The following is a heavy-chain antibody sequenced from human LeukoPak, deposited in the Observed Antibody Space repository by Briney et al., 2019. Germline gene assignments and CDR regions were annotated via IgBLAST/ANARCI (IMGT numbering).Heavy chain of an antibody. J-gene: IGHJ6*02. CDR2: IKEDGSEK. D-gene: IGHD6-19*01. CDR1: GFTFSSYW. V-gene: IGHV3-7*03. Sequence: GGSLRLSCAATGFTFSSYWMTWVRQAPGKGLEWVANIKEDGSEKYYVDSVKGRITISRDNAKNSLYLQMNSLRAEDTAVYYCARAGYSSGWYRGKYYYYGVDVWGQGTTVTVSS. CDR3: ARAGYSSGWYRGKYYYYGVDV.